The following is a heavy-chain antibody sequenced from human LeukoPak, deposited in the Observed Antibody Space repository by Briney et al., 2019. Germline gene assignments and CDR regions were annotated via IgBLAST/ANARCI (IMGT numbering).Heavy chain of an antibody. CDR3: ARDRSSGWYGGYFDY. CDR2: IYYSGST. J-gene: IGHJ4*02. D-gene: IGHD6-19*01. CDR1: GGSISSYY. Sequence: PSETLSLTCTVSGGSISSYYWSWIRQPPGKGLEWMGDIYYSGSTNYNPSLKSRVTISVDTSKNQFSLKLSSVTAADTAVYYCARDRSSGWYGGYFDYWGQGTLVTVSS. V-gene: IGHV4-59*12.